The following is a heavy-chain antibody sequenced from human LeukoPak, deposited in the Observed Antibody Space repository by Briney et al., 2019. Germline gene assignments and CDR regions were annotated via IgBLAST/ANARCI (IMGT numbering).Heavy chain of an antibody. Sequence: PGGSLRLSCAASGFTFNSYAMTWVRQAPGKGLEWVSSITGGGDTTYYADSVRGRFTISRDNSKNTLSLQINSLSAEDTAVYYCAKERSEVVVAATNYWGQGTLVTVSS. D-gene: IGHD2-15*01. J-gene: IGHJ4*02. CDR2: ITGGGDTT. CDR1: GFTFNSYA. V-gene: IGHV3-23*01. CDR3: AKERSEVVVAATNY.